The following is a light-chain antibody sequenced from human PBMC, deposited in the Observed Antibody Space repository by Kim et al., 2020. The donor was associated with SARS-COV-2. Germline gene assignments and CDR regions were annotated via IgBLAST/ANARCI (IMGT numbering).Light chain of an antibody. V-gene: IGLV1-47*02. CDR2: SDN. J-gene: IGLJ2*01. CDR1: GSNVASNS. CDR3: AAWDNSLSGHVV. Sequence: QRVFISCSGGGSNVASNSVYWYQHFPGAAPKLVIYSDNLRPSGVPARFFGFKSGTSASLAISGLRSEDEAEYYCAAWDNSLSGHVVFGGGTQLTVL.